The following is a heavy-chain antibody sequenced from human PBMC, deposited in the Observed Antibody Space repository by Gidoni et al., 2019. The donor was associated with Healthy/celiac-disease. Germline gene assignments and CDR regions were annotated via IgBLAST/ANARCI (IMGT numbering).Heavy chain of an antibody. Sequence: QVQLVQSGAEAKKPGASVQVSCNASGYTFTSYGISWVRQAPGQGLEWMGWIRAFNGNPNYAQKLQGRITMTTDTSTSTDYMEMRSLRSDDTAVYFCARVRYYYDSSGYYYNAFDIWGQGTMVTVSS. J-gene: IGHJ3*02. CDR3: ARVRYYYDSSGYYYNAFDI. CDR2: IRAFNGNP. V-gene: IGHV1-18*01. CDR1: GYTFTSYG. D-gene: IGHD3-22*01.